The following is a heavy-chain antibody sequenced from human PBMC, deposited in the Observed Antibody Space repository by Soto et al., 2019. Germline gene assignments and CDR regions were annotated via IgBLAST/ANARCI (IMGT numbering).Heavy chain of an antibody. CDR3: ARGLMITPGAFDI. CDR1: GGTFSSYA. J-gene: IGHJ3*02. Sequence: GASVKVSCKASGGTFSSYAISWVRQAPGQGLEWMGGIIPIFGTANYAQKFQGRVTITADESTSTAYMELGSLRSEDTAVYYCARGLMITPGAFDIWRQGTMVTVSS. CDR2: IIPIFGTA. V-gene: IGHV1-69*13. D-gene: IGHD3-16*01.